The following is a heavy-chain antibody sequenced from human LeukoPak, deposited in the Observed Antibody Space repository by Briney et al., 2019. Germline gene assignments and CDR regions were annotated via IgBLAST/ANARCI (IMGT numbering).Heavy chain of an antibody. CDR1: GGSINNYY. V-gene: IGHV4-59*01. D-gene: IGHD6-13*01. CDR2: IYYTGTT. CDR3: ARVPPDNAGNFRRWFDP. J-gene: IGHJ5*02. Sequence: SETLSLTCAVSGGSINNYYWSWIRQPPGKGLEWIGHIYYTGTTTYNPSLKSRVTISIDTSKNQFSLMLSSVTAADTALYYCARVPPDNAGNFRRWFDPWGQGTLVTVSS.